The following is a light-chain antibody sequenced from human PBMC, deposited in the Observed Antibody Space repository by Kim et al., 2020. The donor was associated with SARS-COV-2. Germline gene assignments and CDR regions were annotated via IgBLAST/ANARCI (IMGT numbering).Light chain of an antibody. V-gene: IGKV3-20*01. CDR3: QQYGNSRT. CDR2: GAS. CDR1: RARLRNQ. J-gene: IGKJ1*01. Sequence: LPPGERATISCRAGRARLRNQVAWYQQKPGQAPRLLIYGASTRATGVPGRFVGSGSGTDFSLTITRLEPEDFAVYYCQQYGNSRTFGQGTKVDIK.